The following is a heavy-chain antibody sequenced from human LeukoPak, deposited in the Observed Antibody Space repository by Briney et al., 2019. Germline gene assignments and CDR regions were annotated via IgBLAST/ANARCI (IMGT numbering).Heavy chain of an antibody. Sequence: GGSLRLSCAASGFTFSSYGMHCVRQAPGKGLEWVAVISYDGSNKYYADSVKGRFTISRDNSKNTLYLQMNSLRAEDTAVYYCAKDRDTVIYYFGYWGQGTLVTVSS. CDR2: ISYDGSNK. CDR1: GFTFSSYG. CDR3: AKDRDTVIYYFGY. D-gene: IGHD4-17*01. J-gene: IGHJ4*02. V-gene: IGHV3-30*18.